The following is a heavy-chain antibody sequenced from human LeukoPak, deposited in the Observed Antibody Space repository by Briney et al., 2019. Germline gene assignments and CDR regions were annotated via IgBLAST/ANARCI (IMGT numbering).Heavy chain of an antibody. CDR3: ATISLTYSDYDLGFFDS. V-gene: IGHV3-21*01. J-gene: IGHJ4*02. CDR1: GFTFSNYT. CDR2: ISTSSTHI. D-gene: IGHD5-12*01. Sequence: GGFLRLSCAASGFTFSNYTMNWVRQTPGKGLEWVSSISTSSTHIYYADSVKGRFTITRDNAKNSLFLQMNSLRAEDTAVYYCATISLTYSDYDLGFFDSWGQGALVTVSS.